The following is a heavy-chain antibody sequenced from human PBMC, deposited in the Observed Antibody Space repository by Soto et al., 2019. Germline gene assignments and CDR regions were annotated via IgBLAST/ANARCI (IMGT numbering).Heavy chain of an antibody. CDR3: ARGLLCGGGCYSSGWFDP. D-gene: IGHD2-21*02. CDR1: GGSVSGYY. Sequence: SETLSLTCAVYGGSVSGYYWSWIRQPPGKGLEWIGEMNHSGSTNYNRSLKSRVTISVDTSKNQFSLKLSSVTAADTAVYYCARGLLCGGGCYSSGWFDPWGQGTLVTVSS. V-gene: IGHV4-34*01. CDR2: MNHSGST. J-gene: IGHJ5*02.